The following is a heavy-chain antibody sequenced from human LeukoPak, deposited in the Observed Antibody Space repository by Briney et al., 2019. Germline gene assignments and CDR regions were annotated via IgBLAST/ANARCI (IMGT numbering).Heavy chain of an antibody. J-gene: IGHJ4*02. CDR1: GGSFSGYY. D-gene: IGHD3-16*02. CDR3: ARDRRPLLFQARAYFDY. CDR2: INHSGST. Sequence: SETLSLTCAVYGGSFSGYYWSWILQPPGKGLEWIGEINHSGSTNYNPSLKSRVTISVDTSKNQFSLKLSSVTAADTAVYYCARDRRPLLFQARAYFDYWGQGTLVTVSS. V-gene: IGHV4-34*01.